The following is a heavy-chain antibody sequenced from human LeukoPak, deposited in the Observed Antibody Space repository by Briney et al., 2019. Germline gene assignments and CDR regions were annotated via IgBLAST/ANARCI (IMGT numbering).Heavy chain of an antibody. V-gene: IGHV3-23*01. CDR1: GFTFSSYA. Sequence: GGSLRLSCAASGFTFSSYAMSWVRQAPGKGLEWVSTISGSGGSTHYADSVKGRFTISRDNSRNTVYLQMNTLRAEDTAVYYCAKGGTIPWDPIDYWGQGTLVTVSS. CDR3: AKGGTIPWDPIDY. D-gene: IGHD1-14*01. J-gene: IGHJ4*02. CDR2: ISGSGGST.